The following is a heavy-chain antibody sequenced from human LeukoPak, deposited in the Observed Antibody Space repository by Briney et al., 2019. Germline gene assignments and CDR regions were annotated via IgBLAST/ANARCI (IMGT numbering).Heavy chain of an antibody. Sequence: SETLSLTCTVSGGSISSYYWSWIRQPPGKGLEWIGYIYYTGSTNYNPSLKSRVTISVDMSKNQFSLKLSSVTAADTAVYYCARENYYDYWGQGILVTVSS. V-gene: IGHV4-59*01. CDR3: ARENYYDY. CDR2: IYYTGST. CDR1: GGSISSYY. J-gene: IGHJ4*02.